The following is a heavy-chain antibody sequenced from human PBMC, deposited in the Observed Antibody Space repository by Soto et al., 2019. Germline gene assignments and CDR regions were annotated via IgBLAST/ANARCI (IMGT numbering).Heavy chain of an antibody. J-gene: IGHJ6*02. CDR2: IYHSGST. CDR3: ARVSGSGSYSTNYGMDV. CDR1: GYSISSGYY. Sequence: SETLSLTCAVSGYSISSGYYWGWIRQPPGKGLEWIGSIYHSGSTYYNPSLKSRVTISVDTSKNQFSLKLSSVTAADTAVYYCARVSGSGSYSTNYGMDVWGQGTTVT. V-gene: IGHV4-38-2*01. D-gene: IGHD3-10*01.